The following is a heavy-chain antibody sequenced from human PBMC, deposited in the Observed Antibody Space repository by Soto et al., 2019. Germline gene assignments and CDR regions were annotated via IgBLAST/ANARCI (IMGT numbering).Heavy chain of an antibody. J-gene: IGHJ3*01. D-gene: IGHD6-19*01. V-gene: IGHV4-39*01. CDR3: ARPATVAPPDAFQV. CDR2: VYYSGTS. CDR1: GDSIRNSGHY. Sequence: QVHLQESGPRLVEPSETLSLTCTVSGDSIRNSGHYWGWVRQPPGKALEWIGSVYYSGTSYRKPSPKSSPTHAVDTSQNQFPLKLAAGAGASHAFYYCARPATVAPPDAFQVWSQGTLVTVSS.